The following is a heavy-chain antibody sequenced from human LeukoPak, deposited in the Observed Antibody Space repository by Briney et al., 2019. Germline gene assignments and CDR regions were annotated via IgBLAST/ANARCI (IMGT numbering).Heavy chain of an antibody. Sequence: PSETLSLTCTLSGGSISSYYWSWTRHPPGKGLEWLGYIYYSGSTNYNPSLKSRVTISIDSSKNQFSLKLSSVTAADTAVYYCARASQEVEYSSSWYDYYYYGMDVWGQGTTVTVSS. J-gene: IGHJ6*02. CDR1: GGSISSYY. D-gene: IGHD6-13*01. V-gene: IGHV4-59*12. CDR2: IYYSGST. CDR3: ARASQEVEYSSSWYDYYYYGMDV.